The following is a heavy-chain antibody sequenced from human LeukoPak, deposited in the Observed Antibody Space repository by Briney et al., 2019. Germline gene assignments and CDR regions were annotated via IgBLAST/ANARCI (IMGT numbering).Heavy chain of an antibody. J-gene: IGHJ3*02. CDR1: GFTFSSYS. CDR3: ARVVAVAGRAFDI. D-gene: IGHD6-19*01. CDR2: ISSSSSYI. V-gene: IGHV3-21*01. Sequence: GGSLRLSCAASGFTFSSYSMNWVRQARGQGLEWVSSISSSSSYIYYADSVKGRFTISRDNAKNSLYLQMNSLRAEDTAVYYCARVVAVAGRAFDIWGQGTMVTVSS.